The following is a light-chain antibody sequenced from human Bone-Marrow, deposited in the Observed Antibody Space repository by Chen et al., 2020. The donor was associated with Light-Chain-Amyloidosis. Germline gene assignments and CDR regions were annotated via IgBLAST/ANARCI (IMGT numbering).Light chain of an antibody. Sequence: VMTQSPVALSVSPGGTATLSCRASQRIRGNLAWYQQRPGQAPRLLIYGASARATGIPARFSGSGFETDFTLTISTIQSEDFAVYYCQQYNNWPLTFGQGTRVDIK. CDR1: QRIRGN. CDR2: GAS. J-gene: IGKJ1*01. V-gene: IGKV3-15*01. CDR3: QQYNNWPLT.